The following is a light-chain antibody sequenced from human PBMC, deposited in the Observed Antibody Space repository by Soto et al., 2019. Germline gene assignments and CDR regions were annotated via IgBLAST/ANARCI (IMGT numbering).Light chain of an antibody. CDR2: GAS. V-gene: IGKV3-20*01. Sequence: EIVLTQSPGTLSLSPGERATLSCRASQSLTANYLAWYQQKPGQAPRLLIYGASSRATGIPDRFSGSGSGTDFTLTISRLAPEDFAVYYCQQYGGSPMYTFGQGTKLEIK. CDR1: QSLTANY. CDR3: QQYGGSPMYT. J-gene: IGKJ2*01.